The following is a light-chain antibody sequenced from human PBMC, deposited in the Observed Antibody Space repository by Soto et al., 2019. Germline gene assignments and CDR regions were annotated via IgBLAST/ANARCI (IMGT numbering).Light chain of an antibody. CDR3: QQYDDLLS. J-gene: IGKJ4*01. V-gene: IGKV1-33*01. CDR1: QDIAKY. Sequence: DIQMTQSPSSLSASVGGRVTITCQASQDIAKYLNWYQQKPGNAPKLLIYDASELHAGVPSRFSGSGSGTDFTFTISSVKPEDFATYYCQQYDDLLSFGGGTKVEIK. CDR2: DAS.